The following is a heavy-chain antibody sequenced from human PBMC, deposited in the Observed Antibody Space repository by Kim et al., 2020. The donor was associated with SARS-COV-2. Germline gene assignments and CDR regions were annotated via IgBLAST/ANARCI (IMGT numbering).Heavy chain of an antibody. CDR3: EKDLYGSGSPLYYFGY. D-gene: IGHD3-10*01. J-gene: IGHJ4*02. CDR2: IWYDGSNK. V-gene: IGHV3-33*06. CDR1: GFTFSSYG. Sequence: GGSLRLSCAASGFTFSSYGMHWVRQAPGKGLEWVAVIWYDGSNKYYADSVKGRFTISRDNSKNTLYLQMNSLRAEDTAVYYCEKDLYGSGSPLYYFGYWGQRTLVTASS.